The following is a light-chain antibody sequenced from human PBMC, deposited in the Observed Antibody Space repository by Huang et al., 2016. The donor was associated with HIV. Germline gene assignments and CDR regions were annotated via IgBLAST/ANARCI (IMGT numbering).Light chain of an antibody. Sequence: EIVLTQSPATLSLSPGERATLSCRASQSVSSYLAWYQQKPGQAPRLLIYDASNRATGIPARFSGSGSGTDCTLTISSLEPEDFAVYHCQQRSNWPRTFGQGTKVEIK. CDR2: DAS. CDR1: QSVSSY. J-gene: IGKJ1*01. CDR3: QQRSNWPRT. V-gene: IGKV3-11*01.